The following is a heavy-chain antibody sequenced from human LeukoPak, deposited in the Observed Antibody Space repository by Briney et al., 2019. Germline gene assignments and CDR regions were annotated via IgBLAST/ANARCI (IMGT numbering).Heavy chain of an antibody. CDR2: ISGSGGST. CDR1: GFAFSSYA. V-gene: IGHV3-23*01. D-gene: IGHD3-16*02. Sequence: GGSLGLSCAASGFAFSSYAMSWVRQAPGKGLEWVSAISGSGGSTYYADSVKGRFTISRDNSKNTLYLQMNSLRAEDTAVYYCARGLYDYVWGSYRYTPDYWGQGTLVTVSS. J-gene: IGHJ4*02. CDR3: ARGLYDYVWGSYRYTPDY.